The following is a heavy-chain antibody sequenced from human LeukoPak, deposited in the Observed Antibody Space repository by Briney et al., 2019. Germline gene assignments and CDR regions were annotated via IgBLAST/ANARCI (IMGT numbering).Heavy chain of an antibody. Sequence: SETLSLTCTVSGGSISGYFWSWIRQPAGKGLEWIGRIYKSGSTYYNPSLKSRVTISVDTSKNQFSPKLSSVTAADTAVYYCARQDYSGSPFDYWGQGTLVTVSS. J-gene: IGHJ4*02. CDR1: GGSISGYF. V-gene: IGHV4-59*05. CDR3: ARQDYSGSPFDY. CDR2: IYKSGST. D-gene: IGHD1-26*01.